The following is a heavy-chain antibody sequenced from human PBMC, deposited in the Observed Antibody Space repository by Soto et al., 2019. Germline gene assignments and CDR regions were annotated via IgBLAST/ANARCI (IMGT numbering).Heavy chain of an antibody. CDR2: ISYDGSNK. D-gene: IGHD3-22*01. Sequence: PGGSLRLSCAASGFTFSSYAMHWVRQAPGKGLEWVAVISYDGSNKYYADSVKGRFTISRDNSKNTLYLQRNSLRAEDTAVYYCARDLVVVITYLFDYWGQGTLVTVSS. V-gene: IGHV3-30-3*01. CDR3: ARDLVVVITYLFDY. CDR1: GFTFSSYA. J-gene: IGHJ4*02.